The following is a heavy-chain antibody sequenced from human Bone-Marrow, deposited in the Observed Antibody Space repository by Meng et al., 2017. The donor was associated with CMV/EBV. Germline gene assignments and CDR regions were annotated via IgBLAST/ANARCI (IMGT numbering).Heavy chain of an antibody. Sequence: SVKVSCKASGGTFSSYAISWVRQAPGQGLEWMGGIIPIFGTANYAQKLQGRVTITTDESTSTAYMELSSLRSDDTAVYYCARGAGRYSGYEKYYYYSMDVWGQGTTVTVSS. J-gene: IGHJ6*02. D-gene: IGHD5-12*01. CDR1: GGTFSSYA. CDR2: IIPIFGTA. V-gene: IGHV1-69*05. CDR3: ARGAGRYSGYEKYYYYSMDV.